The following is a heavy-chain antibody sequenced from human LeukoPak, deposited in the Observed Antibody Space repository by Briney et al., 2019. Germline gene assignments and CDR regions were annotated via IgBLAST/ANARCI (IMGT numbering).Heavy chain of an antibody. CDR2: INPSGGST. CDR1: GYTFTSYY. CDR3: AKGYSSSGDYYYYMDV. V-gene: IGHV1-46*01. D-gene: IGHD6-6*01. Sequence: ASVKVSCKASGYTFTSYYMHWVRQAPGQGLEWMGIINPSGGSTSYAQKFQGRVTMTRDTSTSTVYMELSSLRSEDTAVYYCAKGYSSSGDYYYYMDVWGKGTTVTVSS. J-gene: IGHJ6*03.